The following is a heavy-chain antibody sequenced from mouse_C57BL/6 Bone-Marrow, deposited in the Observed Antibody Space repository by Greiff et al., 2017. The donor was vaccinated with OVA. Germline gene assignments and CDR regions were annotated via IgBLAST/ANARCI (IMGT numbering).Heavy chain of an antibody. D-gene: IGHD1-1*01. J-gene: IGHJ2*01. CDR1: GFNIKDDY. CDR2: IDPENGDT. V-gene: IGHV14-4*01. CDR3: TTPVVAYYFDY. Sequence: EVQLQQSGAELVRPGASVKLSCTASGFNIKDDYMHWVKQRPEQGLEWIGWIDPENGDTEYASKFQGKATITADTSSNTAYLQLSSLTSEDTAVYYCTTPVVAYYFDYWGPGTTLAVSS.